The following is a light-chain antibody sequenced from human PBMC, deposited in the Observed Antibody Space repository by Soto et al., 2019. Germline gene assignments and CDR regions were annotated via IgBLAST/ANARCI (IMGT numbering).Light chain of an antibody. V-gene: IGLV1-47*01. CDR2: RND. J-gene: IGLJ3*02. CDR3: VSWDDSKSVM. CDR1: SSNIGSYN. Sequence: QSVLTQPPSASGTPGQRVTISCSGSSSNIGSYNVYWYQHLPGTAPNLLIYRNDQRPSGVPERFSGSKSGTSASLAISGLLSEDEADYYCVSWDDSKSVMFGGGTKLTVL.